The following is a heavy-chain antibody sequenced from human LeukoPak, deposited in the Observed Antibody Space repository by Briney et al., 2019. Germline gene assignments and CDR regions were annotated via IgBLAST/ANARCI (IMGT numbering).Heavy chain of an antibody. CDR3: AGEHYGGYRLDY. CDR1: GGSISSYY. D-gene: IGHD2-21*01. J-gene: IGHJ4*02. CDR2: ISYNENT. Sequence: SETLSLTCTVSGGSISSYYWSWLRQPPGKGLEWIGYISYNENTNYNPSLKSRVTISVDTSRNQFSLKLTSVTAADTAVYYCAGEHYGGYRLDYWGQGTRVTVSS. V-gene: IGHV4-59*01.